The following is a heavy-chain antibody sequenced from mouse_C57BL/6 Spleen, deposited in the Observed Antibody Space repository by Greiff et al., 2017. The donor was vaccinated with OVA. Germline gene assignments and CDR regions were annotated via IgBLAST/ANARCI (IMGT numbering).Heavy chain of an antibody. V-gene: IGHV1-82*01. CDR3: ARTGYYGSREDYAMDY. J-gene: IGHJ4*01. D-gene: IGHD1-1*01. Sequence: VKPGASVKISCKASGYAFSSSWMNWVKQRPGKGLEWIGRIYPGDGDTNYNGKFKGKATLTADKSSSTAYMQLSSLTSEDSAVYFCARTGYYGSREDYAMDYWGQGTSVTVSS. CDR2: IYPGDGDT. CDR1: GYAFSSSW.